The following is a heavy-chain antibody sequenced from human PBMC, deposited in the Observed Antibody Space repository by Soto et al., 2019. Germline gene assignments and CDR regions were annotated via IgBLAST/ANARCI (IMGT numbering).Heavy chain of an antibody. CDR2: INHSGST. Sequence: QVQRQQWGAGLLKPSETLSLTCAVYGGSFSGYYWSWIRQPPGKGLEWIGEINHSGSTNYNPSLKSRVTMSADTSKGQFSLKLSAVTAADTAVYYCARGRCSATYCYSNFDSWGQGTLVTVSS. D-gene: IGHD2-15*01. J-gene: IGHJ4*02. CDR3: ARGRCSATYCYSNFDS. V-gene: IGHV4-34*01. CDR1: GGSFSGYY.